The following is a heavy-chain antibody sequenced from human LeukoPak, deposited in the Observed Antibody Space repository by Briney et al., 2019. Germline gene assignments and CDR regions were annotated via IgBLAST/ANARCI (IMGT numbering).Heavy chain of an antibody. CDR1: GFTFSSYS. CDR3: ARDYCSSTSCYWPGNWFDP. Sequence: GGSLRLSCAASGFTFSSYSMNWVRQAPGKGLEWVSYISSSGSTIYYADSVKGRFTISRDNAKNSLYLQMNSLRAEDTAVYYCARDYCSSTSCYWPGNWFDPWGQGTLVTVSS. CDR2: ISSSGSTI. V-gene: IGHV3-48*04. J-gene: IGHJ5*02. D-gene: IGHD2-2*01.